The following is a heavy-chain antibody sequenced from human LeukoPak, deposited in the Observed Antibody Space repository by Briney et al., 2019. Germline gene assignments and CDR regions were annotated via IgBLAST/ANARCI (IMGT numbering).Heavy chain of an antibody. D-gene: IGHD4-23*01. CDR1: GFTSGSYN. Sequence: PGGSLRLSCAASGFTSGSYNMNWVRQAPGKGLEWLSYISSTSSTVYYADSVKGRFTISRDSAKNSLDLQMNSLRAEDTAVYYCARDRVQTTVGFYYFDYWGQGTLVTVSS. CDR2: ISSTSSTV. J-gene: IGHJ4*02. V-gene: IGHV3-48*04. CDR3: ARDRVQTTVGFYYFDY.